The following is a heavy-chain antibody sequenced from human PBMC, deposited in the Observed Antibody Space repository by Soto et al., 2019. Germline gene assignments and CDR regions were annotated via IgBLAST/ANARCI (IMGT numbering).Heavy chain of an antibody. J-gene: IGHJ4*02. D-gene: IGHD3-10*01. CDR1: GFTFSSYW. CDR2: IKQDGSEK. CDR3: VRGGGFGESHY. V-gene: IGHV3-7*01. Sequence: EVQLVESGGGLVQPGGSLRLSCAASGFTFSSYWMSWVRQAPGKGLEWVANIKQDGSEKYYVDSVKGRFTISRDNAKNSLYLQMNSLRAEETAVYYCVRGGGFGESHYWGQGTLVTVSS.